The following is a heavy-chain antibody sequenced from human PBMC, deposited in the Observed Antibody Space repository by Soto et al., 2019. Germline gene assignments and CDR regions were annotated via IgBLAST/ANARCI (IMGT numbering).Heavy chain of an antibody. CDR3: AKGSGRLLRSVFDY. J-gene: IGHJ4*02. CDR2: ISYDGSNK. D-gene: IGHD3-22*01. Sequence: GGSLRLSCAASGFTFSSYGMHWVRQAPGKGLEWVAVISYDGSNKYYADSVKGRFTISRDNSKNTLYLQMNSLRAEDTAVYYCAKGSGRLLRSVFDYWGQGTPVTVSS. CDR1: GFTFSSYG. V-gene: IGHV3-30*18.